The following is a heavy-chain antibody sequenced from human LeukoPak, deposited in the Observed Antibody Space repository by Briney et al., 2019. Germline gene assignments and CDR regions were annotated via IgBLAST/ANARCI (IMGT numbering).Heavy chain of an antibody. CDR2: MNPNSGNT. V-gene: IGHV1-8*03. D-gene: IGHD4-17*01. CDR1: GYTFTSYD. J-gene: IGHJ6*02. CDR3: AREMADYGDSIYYYYGMDV. Sequence: ASVKVSCKASGYTFTSYDINWVRQATGQGLEWMGWMNPNSGNTGYAQKFQGRVTITRNTSISTAYMELSSLRSEDTAVYYCAREMADYGDSIYYYYGMDVWGQGTTVTVSS.